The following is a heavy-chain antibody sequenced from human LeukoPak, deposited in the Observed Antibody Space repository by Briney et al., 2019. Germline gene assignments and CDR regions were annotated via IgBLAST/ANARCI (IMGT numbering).Heavy chain of an antibody. J-gene: IGHJ6*03. D-gene: IGHD1-26*01. Sequence: GASVKVSCKASGYTFTGYYMHWVRQAPGQGLEWMGWINPNSGGTNYAQKFQGRVTMTRDTSISTAYMELSRLRSDDTAVYYCARELVGATAYYYMDVWGKGTTVIVSS. CDR2: INPNSGGT. CDR1: GYTFTGYY. CDR3: ARELVGATAYYYMDV. V-gene: IGHV1-2*02.